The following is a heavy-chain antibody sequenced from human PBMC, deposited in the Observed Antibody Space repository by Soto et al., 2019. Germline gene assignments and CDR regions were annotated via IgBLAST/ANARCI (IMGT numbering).Heavy chain of an antibody. J-gene: IGHJ4*02. CDR2: MNPNSGNT. D-gene: IGHD4-17*01. V-gene: IGHV1-8*01. CDR1: GSACTRND. CDR3: ARPRYGDDIDY. Sequence: ASVKFSCKASGSACTRNDSTRLRHAPRQEKEWMGWMNPNSGNTGYAQKFQGRVTMTRNTSISTAYMELSSLRSEDTAVYYCARPRYGDDIDYWGKGTLVTVSS.